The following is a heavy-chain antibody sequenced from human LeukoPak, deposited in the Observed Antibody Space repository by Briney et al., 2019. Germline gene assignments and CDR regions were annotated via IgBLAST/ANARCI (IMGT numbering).Heavy chain of an antibody. Sequence: GGSLRLSCAASGFTVSSNYMSWVRQAPGKGLEWVSVIYSGGSTYYADSVKGRFTISRDNSKNTLYLQMNSLRAEDTAVYYCAASLPNIVVVPATKGPFGYWGQGTLVTVSS. CDR3: AASLPNIVVVPATKGPFGY. CDR1: GFTVSSNY. D-gene: IGHD2-2*01. V-gene: IGHV3-53*01. CDR2: IYSGGST. J-gene: IGHJ4*02.